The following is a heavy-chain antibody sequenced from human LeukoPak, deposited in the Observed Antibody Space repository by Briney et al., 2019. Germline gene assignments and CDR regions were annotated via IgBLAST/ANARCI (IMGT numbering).Heavy chain of an antibody. D-gene: IGHD2-8*01. J-gene: IGHJ4*02. Sequence: GGSLRLSCAASGFTFSNYWMNWVRQAPGKGLEWAANIKQDGNTKFYADSVKGRFTISRDNAKSSLYLQMNSLRVEDSAVYYCASTNSLDNWSQGTLVTVSS. V-gene: IGHV3-7*01. CDR3: ASTNSLDN. CDR1: GFTFSNYW. CDR2: IKQDGNTK.